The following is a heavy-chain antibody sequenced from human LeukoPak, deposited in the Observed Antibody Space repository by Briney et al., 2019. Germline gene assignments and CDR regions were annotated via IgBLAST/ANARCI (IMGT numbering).Heavy chain of an antibody. CDR1: GGSISSGDYY. V-gene: IGHV4-61*02. CDR2: IYSSGST. CDR3: ARAWPDYYGMDV. Sequence: SETLSLTCTVSGGSISSGDYYWTWIRQPAGKGLEWIGRIYSSGSTNYDPSLKSRVTISVDTSKNQFSLKLSSVTAADTAVYYCARAWPDYYGMDVWGQGTTVTVSS. J-gene: IGHJ6*02.